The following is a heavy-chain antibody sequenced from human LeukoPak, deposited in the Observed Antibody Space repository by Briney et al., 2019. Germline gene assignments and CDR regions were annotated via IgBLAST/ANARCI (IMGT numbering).Heavy chain of an antibody. Sequence: EGSLRLSCAASGFTFSSYGMHWVRQAPGKGLEWVAVIWYDGSNKYYADSVKGRFTISRDNSKNTLYLQMNSLRAEDTAVYYCARDNDVVPPYYYYGMDVWGQGTTVTVSS. CDR1: GFTFSSYG. CDR3: ARDNDVVPPYYYYGMDV. CDR2: IWYDGSNK. V-gene: IGHV3-33*01. D-gene: IGHD2-8*01. J-gene: IGHJ6*02.